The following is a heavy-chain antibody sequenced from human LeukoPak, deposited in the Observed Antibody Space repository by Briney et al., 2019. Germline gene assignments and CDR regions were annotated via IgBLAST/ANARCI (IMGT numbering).Heavy chain of an antibody. CDR1: GGSISSYY. CDR2: IYYSGST. J-gene: IGHJ2*01. Sequence: SESLSLTCTVSGGSISSYYWSWIRQPPGKGLEWIGYIYYSGSTNYNPSLKSRVTISVDTPKNQFSLKLSSVTAADTAVYYCARSDYSYWYFDLWGRGTLVTVSS. V-gene: IGHV4-59*01. CDR3: ARSDYSYWYFDL. D-gene: IGHD4-11*01.